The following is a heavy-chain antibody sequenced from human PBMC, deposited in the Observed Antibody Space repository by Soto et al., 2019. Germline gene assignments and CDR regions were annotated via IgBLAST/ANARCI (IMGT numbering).Heavy chain of an antibody. D-gene: IGHD6-19*01. CDR2: IYHIGSP. V-gene: IGHV4-31*03. Sequence: SETLSLTCTVSGRSVSSGGYYWTWIRQHPGRGLEWIGYIYHIGSPYYNPSLESRVTISLDTSKNQFSLNLTSVTAADTAIYYCVRDRALDSSGHWFDTWGQGALVTVSS. CDR1: GRSVSSGGYY. J-gene: IGHJ5*02. CDR3: VRDRALDSSGHWFDT.